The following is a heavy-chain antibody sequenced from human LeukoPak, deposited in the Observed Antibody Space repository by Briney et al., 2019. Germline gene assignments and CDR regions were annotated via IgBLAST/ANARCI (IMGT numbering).Heavy chain of an antibody. CDR1: GFTFSSYS. J-gene: IGHJ4*02. Sequence: GGSLRLSCAASGFTFSSYSMNWVRQAPGKGLEWVSSIGSSSNHIYYADSVKGRFTISRDNAKNSLYLQMNSLRAEDTALYYCARDKRWLSRYYFDYWGQGTLVTVSS. V-gene: IGHV3-21*04. CDR2: IGSSSNHI. CDR3: ARDKRWLSRYYFDY. D-gene: IGHD5-18*01.